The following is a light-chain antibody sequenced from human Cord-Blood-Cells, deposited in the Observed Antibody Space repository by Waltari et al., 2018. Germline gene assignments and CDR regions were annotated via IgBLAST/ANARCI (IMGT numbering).Light chain of an antibody. V-gene: IGKV1-39*01. CDR3: QQSYSTLRT. J-gene: IGKJ1*01. CDR2: AAS. CDR1: QSISSY. Sequence: DIQMTQSPASLSASGADRVTITCRASQSISSYLNWYQQKPGKHPKLLIYAASSLQSGVPSSFSGSGSGTDFTLPTSTLQPEDFATYSCQQSYSTLRTFGQGTKVEIK.